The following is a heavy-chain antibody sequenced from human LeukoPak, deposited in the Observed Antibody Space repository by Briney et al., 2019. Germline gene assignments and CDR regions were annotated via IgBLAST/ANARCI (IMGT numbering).Heavy chain of an antibody. CDR3: AKDIRGIAGYYMDV. CDR2: ISGSAAFT. D-gene: IGHD1-26*01. J-gene: IGHJ6*03. Sequence: GGSLRLSCAASGFTFSSFGLAWVRSAPGKGLEWVSSISGSAAFTYYADSVRGRFTISRDNSKNTLYLQMNSLRAEDTAVYYCAKDIRGIAGYYMDVWGKGTTVTVSS. V-gene: IGHV3-23*01. CDR1: GFTFSSFG.